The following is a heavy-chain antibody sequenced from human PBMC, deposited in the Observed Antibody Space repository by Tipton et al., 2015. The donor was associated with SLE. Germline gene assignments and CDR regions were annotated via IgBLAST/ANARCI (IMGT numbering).Heavy chain of an antibody. CDR1: GGSISSGDYY. CDR3: ARSSGYSSSWYKAFDI. Sequence: TLSLTCTVSGGSISSGDYYWSWVRQPPGKGLEWIGYIYYSGITYYNPSLKSRLTISLGTSKNQFSLKLSSVTAADTAVYYCARSSGYSSSWYKAFDIWGQGTMVTVSS. D-gene: IGHD6-13*01. V-gene: IGHV4-30-4*01. J-gene: IGHJ3*02. CDR2: IYYSGIT.